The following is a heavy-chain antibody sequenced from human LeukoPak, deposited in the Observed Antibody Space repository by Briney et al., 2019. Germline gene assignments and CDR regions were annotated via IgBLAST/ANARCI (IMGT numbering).Heavy chain of an antibody. CDR3: ARSKVYPNDY. CDR1: GYTFTVFY. CDR2: INPNSGGT. V-gene: IGHV1-2*02. D-gene: IGHD1-14*01. Sequence: ASVKVPCKASGYTFTVFYMHWVRQAPGQGLEWMGWINPNSGGTNYAQKFQGRVTMTRDTSISTVYMELSRLRSDDTAVYYCARSKVYPNDYWGQGTLVTVSS. J-gene: IGHJ4*02.